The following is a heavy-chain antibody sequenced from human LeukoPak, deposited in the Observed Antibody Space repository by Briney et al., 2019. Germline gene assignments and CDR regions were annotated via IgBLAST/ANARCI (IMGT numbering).Heavy chain of an antibody. D-gene: IGHD2-2*01. CDR1: GGTFSSYA. V-gene: IGHV1-69*05. CDR3: ARDRNIVVVPAAMSD. Sequence: GSSVKVSCKASGGTFSSYAISWVRQAPGQGLEWMGGIIPIFGTANYAQKFQGRVTITTDESTSTAYMELSSLRSEDTAVYYCARDRNIVVVPAAMSDWGQGTLVTVSS. CDR2: IIPIFGTA. J-gene: IGHJ4*02.